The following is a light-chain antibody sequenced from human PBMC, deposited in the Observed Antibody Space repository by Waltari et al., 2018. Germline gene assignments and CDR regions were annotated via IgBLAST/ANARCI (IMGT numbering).Light chain of an antibody. V-gene: IGKV3-11*01. J-gene: IGKJ4*01. CDR3: QQRSNWPLT. CDR1: QSVSRH. Sequence: EIVLTQSPATLSLSPGDRATLSCRASQSVSRHLAWYQQKPGQAPRLLIYDASDRATGTPARFSGSGSGTDFTLTISSLEPEDFAVYFCQQRSNWPLTFGGGTKVEIK. CDR2: DAS.